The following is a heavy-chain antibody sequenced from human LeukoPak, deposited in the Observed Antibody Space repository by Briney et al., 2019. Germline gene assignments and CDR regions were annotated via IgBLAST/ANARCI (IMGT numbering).Heavy chain of an antibody. V-gene: IGHV3-74*01. CDR1: GFTFSSYW. Sequence: GRSLRLSCAASGFTFSSYWMHWVRQAPGKGLVWVSRINSDGSSTSYADSVKGRFTISRDNAKNTLYLQINSLRAEDTAVYYCGRSRPGGFDIWGQGTMVTVSS. J-gene: IGHJ3*02. CDR2: INSDGSST. D-gene: IGHD2-15*01. CDR3: GRSRPGGFDI.